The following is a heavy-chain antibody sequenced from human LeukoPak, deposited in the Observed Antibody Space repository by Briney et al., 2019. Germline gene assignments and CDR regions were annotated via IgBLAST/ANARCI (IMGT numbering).Heavy chain of an antibody. CDR3: ARGLRGVDAAAHYYYMDV. CDR1: GYTFTSYD. CDR2: MNPNSGNT. Sequence: ASVKVSCKASGYTFTSYDINWVRQATGQGLEWMGWMNPNSGNTGYAQKFQGRVTITRNTSISTAYMELSSLRSEDTAVYYCARGLRGVDAAAHYYYMDVWGKGTTVTVSS. V-gene: IGHV1-8*03. J-gene: IGHJ6*03. D-gene: IGHD3-10*01.